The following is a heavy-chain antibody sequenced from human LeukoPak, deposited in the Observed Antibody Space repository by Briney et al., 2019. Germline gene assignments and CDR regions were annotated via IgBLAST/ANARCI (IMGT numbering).Heavy chain of an antibody. V-gene: IGHV1-2*02. D-gene: IGHD3-3*01. J-gene: IGHJ5*02. Sequence: GASVKVSCKASGYTFTGCYMHWVRQAPGQGLEWMGWINPNSGGTNYAQKFQGRVTMTRDTSISTAYMELSRLRSDDTAVYYCARAPITIFGVARGGSWFDPWGQGTLVTVSS. CDR2: INPNSGGT. CDR3: ARAPITIFGVARGGSWFDP. CDR1: GYTFTGCY.